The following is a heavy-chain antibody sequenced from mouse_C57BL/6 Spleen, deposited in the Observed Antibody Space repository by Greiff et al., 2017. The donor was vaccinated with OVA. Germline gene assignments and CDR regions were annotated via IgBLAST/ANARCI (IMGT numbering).Heavy chain of an antibody. Sequence: VQLQQSGAELVMPGASVTLSCKASGFTFTSYCMHWVHQRPGQGLEWIGEIDPTDSYTNYNQKLKSKSTLTVDKSSITAYMRLSRLTSEDSAVYFCTGGGYPVAYWGQGTLVTVSA. CDR2: IDPTDSYT. D-gene: IGHD2-2*01. CDR1: GFTFTSYC. CDR3: TGGGYPVAY. J-gene: IGHJ3*01. V-gene: IGHV1-69*01.